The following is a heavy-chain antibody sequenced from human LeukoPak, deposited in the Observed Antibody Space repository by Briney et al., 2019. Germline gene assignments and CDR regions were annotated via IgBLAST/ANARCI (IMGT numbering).Heavy chain of an antibody. CDR3: ARVIATNDAFDI. D-gene: IGHD6-13*01. CDR2: INTNTGNP. CDR1: GYTLTELS. Sequence: ASVKVSCKVSGYTLTELSMHWVRQAPGQGLEWMGWINTNTGNPTYAQGFTGRFVFSLDTPVSTAYLQISSLKAEDTAVYYCARVIATNDAFDIWGQGTMVTVSS. J-gene: IGHJ3*02. V-gene: IGHV7-4-1*02.